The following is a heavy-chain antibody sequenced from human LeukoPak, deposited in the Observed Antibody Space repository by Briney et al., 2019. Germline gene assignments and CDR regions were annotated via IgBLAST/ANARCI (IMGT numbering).Heavy chain of an antibody. J-gene: IGHJ4*02. CDR3: ARRDEVTDFDY. V-gene: IGHV5-51*01. D-gene: IGHD1-14*01. CDR2: IYPGDSDT. CDR1: GYRFATYW. Sequence: GESLKISCKCSGYRFATYWIGWVRQMPGKGLEWMGIIYPGDSDTRYSPPFQGQVTISADKSISTAYLQWSSLKASDTAIYYCARRDEVTDFDYWGQGTLVTVSS.